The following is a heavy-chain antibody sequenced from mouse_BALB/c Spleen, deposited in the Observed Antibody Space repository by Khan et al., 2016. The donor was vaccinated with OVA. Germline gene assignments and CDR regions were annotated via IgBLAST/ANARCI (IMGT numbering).Heavy chain of an antibody. CDR1: GFSLTNSG. J-gene: IGHJ4*01. CDR3: AIPVDGYPYGMDY. Sequence: QVQLKESGPGLVAPSQSLSITCTVSGFSLTNSGVNWVRQPPGKGLEWLGVIWGDGNTNYHSALKSRLSISKDNYKSQVFLILNSLPTDDTATYPSAIPVDGYPYGMDYLVQGTSFTVSS. V-gene: IGHV2-3*01. D-gene: IGHD2-3*01. CDR2: IWGDGNT.